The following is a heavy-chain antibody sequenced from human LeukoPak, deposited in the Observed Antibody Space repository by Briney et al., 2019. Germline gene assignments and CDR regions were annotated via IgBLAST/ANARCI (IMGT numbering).Heavy chain of an antibody. CDR1: RFNLDFYF. Sequence: GGSLRLSCTASRFNLDFYFMSWVRQAPGKGLEWVSAISGSGSSIYYADSVKGRFTISRDNSKNTLSLQMNGLRAEDTAVYYCAKDNKEGWRGSYLDYWGQGTLVTVSS. CDR2: ISGSGSSI. V-gene: IGHV3-23*01. D-gene: IGHD1-26*01. CDR3: AKDNKEGWRGSYLDY. J-gene: IGHJ4*02.